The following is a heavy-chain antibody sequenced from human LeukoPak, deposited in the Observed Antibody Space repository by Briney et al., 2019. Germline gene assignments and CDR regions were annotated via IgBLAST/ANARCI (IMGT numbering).Heavy chain of an antibody. J-gene: IGHJ4*02. CDR1: GGSISSYY. V-gene: IGHV4-59*01. CDR3: ARAGYYYDSSGYHYYFDY. Sequence: SETLSLTCTVSGGSISSYYWSWIRQPPGKGLEWIGYIYYSGSTNYNPSLKNRVTISVDTSKNQFSLKLSSVTAADTAVYYCARAGYYYDSSGYHYYFDYWGQGTLVTVSS. CDR2: IYYSGST. D-gene: IGHD3-22*01.